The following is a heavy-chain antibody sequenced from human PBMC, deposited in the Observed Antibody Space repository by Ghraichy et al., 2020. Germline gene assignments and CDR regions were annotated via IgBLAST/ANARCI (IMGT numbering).Heavy chain of an antibody. V-gene: IGHV3-30*18. Sequence: GESLNISCAASGFTFSSYGMHWVRQAPGKGLEWVAVISYDGSNKYYADSVKGRFTISRDNSKNTLYLQMNSLRAEDTAVYYCAKERVHDYSLWYYFDYWGQGTLVTVSS. D-gene: IGHD4-11*01. CDR2: ISYDGSNK. CDR1: GFTFSSYG. J-gene: IGHJ4*02. CDR3: AKERVHDYSLWYYFDY.